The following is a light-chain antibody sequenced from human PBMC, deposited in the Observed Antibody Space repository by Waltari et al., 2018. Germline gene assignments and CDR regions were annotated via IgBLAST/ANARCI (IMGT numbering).Light chain of an antibody. CDR2: DAS. Sequence: ETVMTQSPATLSVSPGERATLPCMASQSVSNNFAWYQQKPGQAPRLLIYDASTRATDSPARFSGSGSGTEFTLTISSLQSEDFAVYYCQQYNNWFPITFGQGTRLDVK. V-gene: IGKV3-15*01. CDR3: QQYNNWFPIT. J-gene: IGKJ5*01. CDR1: QSVSNN.